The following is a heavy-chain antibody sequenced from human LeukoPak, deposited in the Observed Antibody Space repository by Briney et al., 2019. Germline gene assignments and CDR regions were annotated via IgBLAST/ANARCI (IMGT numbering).Heavy chain of an antibody. V-gene: IGHV4-34*01. Sequence: PSETLSLTCAVYGGSFSGYYWSWIRQPPGKGLEWIGEINHSGSTNYNPSLKSRVTISVDTSKNQFSLKLSSVTAADTAVYYCARSRHSWNYYTDFDYWGQGTLVTVSS. CDR2: INHSGST. CDR1: GGSFSGYY. D-gene: IGHD1-7*01. J-gene: IGHJ4*02. CDR3: ARSRHSWNYYTDFDY.